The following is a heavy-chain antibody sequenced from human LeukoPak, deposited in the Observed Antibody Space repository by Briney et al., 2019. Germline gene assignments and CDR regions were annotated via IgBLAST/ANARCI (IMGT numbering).Heavy chain of an antibody. V-gene: IGHV3-9*01. CDR3: AKGLAVSGEDY. D-gene: IGHD6-19*01. CDR1: RFTFSTYA. J-gene: IGHJ4*02. CDR2: ITWNSVSI. Sequence: GGSLRLSCAASRFTFSTYAMHWVRQAPGKGLEWVSGITWNSVSIGYADSVKGRFTISRDNAKNSLYLQMSSLRAEDTAFYYCAKGLAVSGEDYWGQGTLVTVSS.